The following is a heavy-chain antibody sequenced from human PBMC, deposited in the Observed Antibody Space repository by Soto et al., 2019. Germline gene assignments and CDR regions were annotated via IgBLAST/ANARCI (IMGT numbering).Heavy chain of an antibody. D-gene: IGHD2-21*01. CDR2: ISGSGGST. J-gene: IGHJ4*02. CDR3: AKDLGDMDLYDY. Sequence: GGSLRLSCAASGFTFSSYSMNWVRQAPGKGLEWVSAISGSGGSTYYADSVKGRFTISRDNSKNTLYLQMNSLRAEDTAVYYCAKDLGDMDLYDYWGQGTLVTVSS. V-gene: IGHV3-23*01. CDR1: GFTFSSYS.